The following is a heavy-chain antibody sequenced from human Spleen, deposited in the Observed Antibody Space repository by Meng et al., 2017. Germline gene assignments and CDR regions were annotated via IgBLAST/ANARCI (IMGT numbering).Heavy chain of an antibody. J-gene: IGHJ4*02. CDR2: IRSKAYGGTT. Sequence: GESLKISCTASGFTFGDYIMSWFRQAPGKGLEWVSLIRSKAYGGTTEYAASVQGRFIISRDDPKTISHLQMNSLKIEDTAVYYCARVLRPQYWGQGTLVTVSS. CDR3: ARVLRPQY. CDR1: GFTFGDYI. V-gene: IGHV3-49*03. D-gene: IGHD3-16*01.